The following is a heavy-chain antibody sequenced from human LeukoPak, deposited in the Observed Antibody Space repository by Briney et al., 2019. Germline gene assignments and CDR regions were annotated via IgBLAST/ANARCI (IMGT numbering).Heavy chain of an antibody. D-gene: IGHD2-21*02. CDR1: GGSFSPYY. CDR2: INHSGST. V-gene: IGHV4-34*01. CDR3: ARGGFYCGGDCYVDY. J-gene: IGHJ4*02. Sequence: SSETLSLTCAVYGGSFSPYYWSWIRQPPGKGLEWIGEINHSGSTNYNPSLRSRVTISVDTSKNQFSLRLSSVTAADTAVYYCARGGFYCGGDCYVDYWGQGTLVTVSS.